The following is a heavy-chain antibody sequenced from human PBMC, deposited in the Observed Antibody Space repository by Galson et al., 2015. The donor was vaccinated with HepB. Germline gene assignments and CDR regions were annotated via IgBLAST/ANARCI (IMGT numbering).Heavy chain of an antibody. CDR1: GYTFTGYY. Sequence: SVKVSCKASGYTFTGYYMHWVRQAPGQGLEWMGWINPNSGGTNYAQKFQGWVTMTRDTSISTAYMELSRLRSDDTAVYYCARDSSSKGWFPGGAFDIWGQGTMVTVSS. CDR2: INPNSGGT. V-gene: IGHV1-2*04. D-gene: IGHD2-15*01. CDR3: ARDSSSKGWFPGGAFDI. J-gene: IGHJ3*02.